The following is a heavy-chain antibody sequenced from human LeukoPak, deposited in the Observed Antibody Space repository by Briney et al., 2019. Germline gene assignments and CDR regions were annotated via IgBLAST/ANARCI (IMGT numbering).Heavy chain of an antibody. J-gene: IGHJ6*02. D-gene: IGHD3-16*01. V-gene: IGHV4-34*01. CDR1: GGSFSGYY. Sequence: SETLSLTCAVYGGSFSGYYWSWIRQPPGKGLEWIGELNHSGSTNYNPSLKSRVTISVDTSKNQFSLKLSSVTAADTAVYYCARGPLYDSTYYYYGMDVWGQGTTVTVSS. CDR2: LNHSGST. CDR3: ARGPLYDSTYYYYGMDV.